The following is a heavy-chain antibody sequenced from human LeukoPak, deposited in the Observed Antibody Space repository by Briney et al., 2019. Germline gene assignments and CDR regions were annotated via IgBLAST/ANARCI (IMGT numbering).Heavy chain of an antibody. V-gene: IGHV3-33*08. CDR2: IWYDGSNK. Sequence: PGGSLRLSCAASGFTFSSYGMHWVRQAPGKGLEWVAVIWYDGSNKYYADSVKGRFTISRDNSKNTLYLQMNSLRAEDTAVYYCARGKARGSDIVVALDAWGQGTTVTVSS. CDR3: ARGKARGSDIVVALDA. CDR1: GFTFSSYG. D-gene: IGHD2-2*01. J-gene: IGHJ6*02.